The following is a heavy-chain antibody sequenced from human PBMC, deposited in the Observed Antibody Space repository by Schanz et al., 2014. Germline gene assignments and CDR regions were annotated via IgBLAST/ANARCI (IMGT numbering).Heavy chain of an antibody. Sequence: VHLVESGGGLVKPGGSLRLSCAASGFTFSDYYMSWIRQAPGKGLECISIIYSRGGTFHADSVKGRFTISRDKSKNTLYLEMNSLRAEDTAVYYCASRSVYAPTWGQGILVTVSS. V-gene: IGHV3-66*01. D-gene: IGHD2-8*01. CDR2: IYSRGGT. CDR3: ASRSVYAPT. J-gene: IGHJ5*02. CDR1: GFTFSDYY.